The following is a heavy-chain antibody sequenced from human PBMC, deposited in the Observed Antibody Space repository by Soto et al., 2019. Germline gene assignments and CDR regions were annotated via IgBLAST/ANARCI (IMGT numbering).Heavy chain of an antibody. J-gene: IGHJ3*02. V-gene: IGHV1-46*01. CDR2: ISPSGGST. CDR3: ARALALDAFDI. D-gene: IGHD6-6*01. CDR1: GYSFSSYF. Sequence: ASVKVSCKASGYSFSSYFIHWVRQAPGQGLEWMGIISPSGGSTSYAQKFQGRVTMTRDTSTSTVYMELSSLRSEDTAVYYCARALALDAFDIWGQGTMVTVSS.